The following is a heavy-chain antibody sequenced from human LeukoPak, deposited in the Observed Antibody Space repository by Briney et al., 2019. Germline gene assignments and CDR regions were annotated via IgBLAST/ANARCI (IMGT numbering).Heavy chain of an antibody. V-gene: IGHV4-30-4*01. Sequence: SETLSLTCTVSGGSISSGDYYWRWIRQPPGKGLEWIGYIYYSGSTYYNPSLKSRVTISVDTSKNQFSLKLSSVTAADTAVYYCASYGDTEAHYYYYCMDVWGKGTTVTVSS. D-gene: IGHD4-17*01. CDR1: GGSISSGDYY. CDR2: IYYSGST. J-gene: IGHJ6*04. CDR3: ASYGDTEAHYYYYCMDV.